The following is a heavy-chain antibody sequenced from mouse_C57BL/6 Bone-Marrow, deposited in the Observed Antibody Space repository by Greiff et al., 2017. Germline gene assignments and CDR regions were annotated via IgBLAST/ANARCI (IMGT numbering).Heavy chain of an antibody. CDR1: GYTFTSYG. CDR2: IYPRSGNT. Sequence: QVHVKQSGAELARPGASVKLSCKASGYTFTSYGISWVKQRTGQGLEWIGEIYPRSGNTYYNEKFKGKATLTADKSSSTAYMELRSLTSEDSAVYFCASSLAYYSLFDYWGQGTTLTVSS. V-gene: IGHV1-81*01. J-gene: IGHJ2*01. D-gene: IGHD2-12*01. CDR3: ASSLAYYSLFDY.